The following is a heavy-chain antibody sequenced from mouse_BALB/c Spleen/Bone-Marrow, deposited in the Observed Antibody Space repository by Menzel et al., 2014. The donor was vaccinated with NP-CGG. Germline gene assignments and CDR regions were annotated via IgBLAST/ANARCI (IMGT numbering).Heavy chain of an antibody. CDR3: ARVSDGYYSYWYFDV. V-gene: IGHV1-9*01. Sequence: VKLVESGAELMKPGASVKISCKATGYTFSSYWIEWVKQRPGHGLEWIGEILPGSGSTNYNEKFKGKATFTADTSSNTAYMQLSSLTPEDSAVYYCARVSDGYYSYWYFDVWGAGTTVTVSS. CDR2: ILPGSGST. CDR1: GYTFSSYW. J-gene: IGHJ1*01. D-gene: IGHD2-3*01.